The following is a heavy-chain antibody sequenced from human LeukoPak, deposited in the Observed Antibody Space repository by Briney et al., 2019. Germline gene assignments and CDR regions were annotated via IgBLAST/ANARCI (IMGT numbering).Heavy chain of an antibody. Sequence: PGGSLRLSCAASGFTFSSYSMNWVRQAPGKGLEWVSYISSSSSTIYYADSVKGRFTISRDNAKNSLYLQMNSLRDEDTAVYYCARVWGTYYYDSTGQIDYWGQGTLVTVSS. CDR3: ARVWGTYYYDSTGQIDY. CDR2: ISSSSSTI. D-gene: IGHD3-22*01. V-gene: IGHV3-48*02. J-gene: IGHJ4*02. CDR1: GFTFSSYS.